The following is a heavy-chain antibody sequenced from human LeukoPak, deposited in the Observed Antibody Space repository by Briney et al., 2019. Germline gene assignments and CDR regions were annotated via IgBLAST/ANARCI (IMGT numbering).Heavy chain of an antibody. J-gene: IGHJ4*02. CDR1: GGSISTYY. CDR2: IYYSGST. CDR3: ARMGSGWYSDY. Sequence: SETLSLTCTVSGGSISTYYWSWIRQPPGKGLEWIGYIYYSGSTNYNPSLKSRITISVDTSKNQFSLKLSSVTAADTAVYYCARMGSGWYSDYWGQGTLVTVSS. V-gene: IGHV4-59*08. D-gene: IGHD6-19*01.